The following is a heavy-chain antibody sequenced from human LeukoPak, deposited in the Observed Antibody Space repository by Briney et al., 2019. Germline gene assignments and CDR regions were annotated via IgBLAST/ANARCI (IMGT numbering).Heavy chain of an antibody. CDR2: FDPEDGET. CDR1: GYTPTELS. CDR3: ATVRYDILTGYSLGAFDI. J-gene: IGHJ3*02. D-gene: IGHD3-9*01. V-gene: IGHV1-24*01. Sequence: ASVKVSCKVSGYTPTELSMHWVRQAPGKGLEWMGGFDPEDGETIYAQKFQGRVTMTEDTSTDTAYMELSSLRSEDTAVYYCATVRYDILTGYSLGAFDIWGQGTMVTVSS.